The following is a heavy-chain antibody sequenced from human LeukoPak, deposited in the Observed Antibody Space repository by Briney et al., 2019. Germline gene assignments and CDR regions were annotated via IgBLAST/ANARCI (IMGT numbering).Heavy chain of an antibody. Sequence: GGSLRLSCAASGFSVSNNYMSWVRQAPGKGLEWVSTINRDGPTFHADSVRGRFTISRDNSRNTLYLQMNSLRAEDTAIYYCAKERSGGWPFDYWGQGTLVTVSS. V-gene: IGHV3-66*01. J-gene: IGHJ4*02. CDR1: GFSVSNNY. CDR2: INRDGPT. D-gene: IGHD6-19*01. CDR3: AKERSGGWPFDY.